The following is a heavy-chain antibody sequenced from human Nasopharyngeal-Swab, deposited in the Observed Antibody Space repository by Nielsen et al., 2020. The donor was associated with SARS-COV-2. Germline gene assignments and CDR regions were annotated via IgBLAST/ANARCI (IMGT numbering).Heavy chain of an antibody. V-gene: IGHV4-30-2*01. J-gene: IGHJ5*02. CDR1: GGSTSSGGYS. Sequence: SETLSPTFAAPGGSTSSGGYSWSWIRQPPGKGLECIGYIYHSGSTYYNPSLKSRVTISVDRSKNQFSLKLSSVTAADTAVYYCARAFGSYEDWFDPWGQGTLVTVSS. CDR3: ARAFGSYEDWFDP. D-gene: IGHD1-26*01. CDR2: IYHSGST.